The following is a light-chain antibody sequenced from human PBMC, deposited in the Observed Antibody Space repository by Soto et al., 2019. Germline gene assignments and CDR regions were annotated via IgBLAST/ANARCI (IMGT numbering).Light chain of an antibody. CDR3: QSADSSAHGV. J-gene: IGLJ2*01. V-gene: IGLV3-25*03. CDR2: KDS. CDR1: ALPKQY. Sequence: SYELTQPPSVSVSPGQTARITCSGDALPKQYAYWYQQKPGQAPLLVIYKDSERPSGIPERFSGSSSGTTVTLTIRGVQAEDEADYYCQSADSSAHGVFGGGTKVTVL.